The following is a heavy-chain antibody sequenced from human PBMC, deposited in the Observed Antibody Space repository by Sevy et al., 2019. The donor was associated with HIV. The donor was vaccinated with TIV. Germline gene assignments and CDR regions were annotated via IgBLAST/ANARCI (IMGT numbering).Heavy chain of an antibody. J-gene: IGHJ4*02. CDR3: ASDITSNLLFFDY. D-gene: IGHD2-2*01. Sequence: SETLSLTCAVSGYSISSRYYWGWVRQPPGKGLEWIASMYYSGSTYYNPSLRSRVTISLDTSENQFSLKLTSVTAADTAVYYCASDITSNLLFFDYWGQGILVTVSS. V-gene: IGHV4-38-2*01. CDR1: GYSISSRYY. CDR2: MYYSGST.